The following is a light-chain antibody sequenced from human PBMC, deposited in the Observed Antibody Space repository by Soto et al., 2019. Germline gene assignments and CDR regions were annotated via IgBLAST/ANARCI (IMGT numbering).Light chain of an antibody. Sequence: DIQMTQSPSSLSASVGDRVTITCQASQDISNYLNWYQQKPGKAPKLLIYDASNLETGVPSRFSGSGSGTDFTFTISSLQPEDIATYYCQQYDNPPYTFGQGTKLAIK. V-gene: IGKV1-33*01. CDR3: QQYDNPPYT. CDR2: DAS. J-gene: IGKJ2*01. CDR1: QDISNY.